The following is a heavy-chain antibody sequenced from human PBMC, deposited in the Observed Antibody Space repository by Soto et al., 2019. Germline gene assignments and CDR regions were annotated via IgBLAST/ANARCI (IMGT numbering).Heavy chain of an antibody. J-gene: IGHJ4*02. CDR3: ARGSDSYAVAGGYFDY. CDR2: INPNSGGT. D-gene: IGHD5-18*01. CDR1: GYTFTGYY. Sequence: ASVKVSCKASGYTFTGYYMHWVRQAPGQGLEWMGWINPNSGGTSYAQKFQGRVTMTRDTSTSTVYMELSSLRSEDTAVYYCARGSDSYAVAGGYFDYWGQGTLVTVSS. V-gene: IGHV1-2*02.